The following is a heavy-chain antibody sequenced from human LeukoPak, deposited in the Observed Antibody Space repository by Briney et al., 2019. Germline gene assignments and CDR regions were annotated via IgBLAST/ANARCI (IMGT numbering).Heavy chain of an antibody. V-gene: IGHV1-18*01. J-gene: IGHJ5*02. CDR1: GYTFTSYG. Sequence: ASVMVSCKASGYTFTSYGISWVRQAPGQGLEWMGWISAYNGNTNYAQKLQGRVTMTTDTSTSTAYMELRSLRSDDTAVYYCARDGRPFLEWLYTNWFDPWGQGTLVTVSS. D-gene: IGHD3-3*01. CDR2: ISAYNGNT. CDR3: ARDGRPFLEWLYTNWFDP.